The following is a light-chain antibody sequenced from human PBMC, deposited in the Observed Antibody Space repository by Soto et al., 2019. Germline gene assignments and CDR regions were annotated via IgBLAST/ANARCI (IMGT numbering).Light chain of an antibody. J-gene: IGLJ1*01. Sequence: QSALTQPASVYGSPGQSVTISCARTSGDVGGYNYVSWYQQHPGKAPKLMIHAVTNRPSGVSNRFSGSKSGNTASLTISSLQAEDEADYYCCSYTGASTYVFGTGTKLTVL. CDR1: SGDVGGYNY. CDR3: CSYTGASTYV. CDR2: AVT. V-gene: IGLV2-14*01.